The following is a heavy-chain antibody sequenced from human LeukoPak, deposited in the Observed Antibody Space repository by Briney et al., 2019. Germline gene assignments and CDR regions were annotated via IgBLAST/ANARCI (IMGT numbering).Heavy chain of an antibody. J-gene: IGHJ5*02. CDR3: ARQLAAAGNNWFDP. Sequence: KPSETLSLTCTVSGGSISSYYWSWIRQPPGKGLEGIGYIYYSGSTNYNPSLKSRVTISVDTSKNQFSLKLSSVTAADTAVYYCARQLAAAGNNWFDPWGQGTLVTVSS. CDR2: IYYSGST. V-gene: IGHV4-59*01. D-gene: IGHD6-13*01. CDR1: GGSISSYY.